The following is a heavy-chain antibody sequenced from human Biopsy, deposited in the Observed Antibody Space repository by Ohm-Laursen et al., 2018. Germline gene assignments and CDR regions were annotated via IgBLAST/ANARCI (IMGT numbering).Heavy chain of an antibody. V-gene: IGHV3-9*01. CDR1: GFTFNDYA. J-gene: IGHJ4*02. CDR3: ARDLGNLRGVMFYLDS. D-gene: IGHD3-16*01. Sequence: SLRLSCTASGFTFNDYAMHWVRQAPGKGLEWVSGISWNSNNIVYADSVEGRFTISRDNFKNTVYLEMNSLRPEDTAVYYCARDLGNLRGVMFYLDSWGQGTLVSVSS. CDR2: ISWNSNNI.